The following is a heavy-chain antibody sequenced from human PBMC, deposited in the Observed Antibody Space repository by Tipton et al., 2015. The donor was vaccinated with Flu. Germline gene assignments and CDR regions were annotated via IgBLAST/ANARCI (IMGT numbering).Heavy chain of an antibody. CDR3: ARGLQSRVPAAIYVV. J-gene: IGHJ6*04. CDR1: GGSFSGYY. CDR2: INHSGST. V-gene: IGHV4-34*01. Sequence: TLSLTCAVYGGSFSGYYWSWIRQPPGKGLEWIGEINHSGSTNYNPSLKSRVTISVDTSKNQFSLKLSSVTAADTAVYYCARGLQSRVPAAIYVVWGKGTTVTVSS. D-gene: IGHD2-2*01.